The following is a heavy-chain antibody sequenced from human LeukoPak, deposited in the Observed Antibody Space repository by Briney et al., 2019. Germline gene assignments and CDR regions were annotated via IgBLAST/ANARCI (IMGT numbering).Heavy chain of an antibody. D-gene: IGHD6-13*01. J-gene: IGHJ4*01. Sequence: GGSLRLSCAVSGFTFSDFWMSWVRRSPGKGLEWVASINQNGGETSYVDSVKGRFTISRDNPKNSLYLQMSSLRAEDTAVYYCARDGTAPGLYFDLWGQGTLVTVSS. CDR3: ARDGTAPGLYFDL. CDR1: GFTFSDFW. CDR2: INQNGGET. V-gene: IGHV3-7*01.